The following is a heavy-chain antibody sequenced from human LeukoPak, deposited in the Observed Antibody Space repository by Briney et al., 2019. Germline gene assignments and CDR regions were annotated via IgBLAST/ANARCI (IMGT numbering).Heavy chain of an antibody. J-gene: IGHJ4*02. V-gene: IGHV3-11*01. D-gene: IGHD2-2*01. Sequence: PGGSLRLSCAASGFTFSDYYMSWIRQAPGKGLEWVSYISSSGSTIYYADSVKGRFTISRDNAKNSLYLQMNSLRAEDTAVYYCARDRRYCSSTSCGVDYWGQGTLVTVSS. CDR2: ISSSGSTI. CDR1: GFTFSDYY. CDR3: ARDRRYCSSTSCGVDY.